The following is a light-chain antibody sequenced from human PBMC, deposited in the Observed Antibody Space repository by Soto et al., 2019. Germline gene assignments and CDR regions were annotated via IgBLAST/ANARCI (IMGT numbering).Light chain of an antibody. CDR3: QQRGCWPRT. J-gene: IGKJ4*01. Sequence: EIVLTQSPATLSLSPGERDALSCRASKGVGRFLAWYQNKPGQAPRLLIYDASKWATGIPARFSGSVSGTDVTLVSNNLGPEDFAVYYRQQRGCWPRTFGVGTKVEIK. CDR1: KGVGRF. CDR2: DAS. V-gene: IGKV3-11*01.